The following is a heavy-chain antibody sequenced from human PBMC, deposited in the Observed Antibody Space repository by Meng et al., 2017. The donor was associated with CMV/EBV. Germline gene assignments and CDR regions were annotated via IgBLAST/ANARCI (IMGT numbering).Heavy chain of an antibody. V-gene: IGHV4-39*07. CDR1: GGSISSSSYY. J-gene: IGHJ4*02. Sequence: QLHLHESGPGLVKPSETLSRTCTVAGGSISSSSYYWGWIRQPPGKGLEWIGSIYYSGSTSYNPSLKSRVAISVDTSKNQFSLKLSSVTAADTAVYYCARDSAVAGVVDYWGQGTLVTVSS. CDR3: ARDSAVAGVVDY. CDR2: IYYSGST. D-gene: IGHD6-19*01.